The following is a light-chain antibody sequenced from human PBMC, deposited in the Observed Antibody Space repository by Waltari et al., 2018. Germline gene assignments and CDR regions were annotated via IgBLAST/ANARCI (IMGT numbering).Light chain of an antibody. Sequence: DIVMAQSPPFLPVSLGQTASISCRSTESLIYTDGNPYLTWFHQRPGQSPRRLIYKVSNRDSGVPDRFSGSGSDTDFTLRITRVQTGDVGLYYCMQGRDWPYSFGQGTRLEI. CDR3: MQGRDWPYS. CDR1: ESLIYTDGNPY. CDR2: KVS. V-gene: IGKV2-30*01. J-gene: IGKJ2*01.